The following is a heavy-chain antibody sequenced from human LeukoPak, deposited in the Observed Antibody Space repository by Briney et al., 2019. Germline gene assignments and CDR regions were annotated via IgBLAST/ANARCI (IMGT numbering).Heavy chain of an antibody. CDR3: AAIPASNYYYMDV. J-gene: IGHJ6*03. CDR1: GGSISSSSYY. V-gene: IGHV4-39*01. Sequence: SETLSLTCTVSGGSISSSSYYWGWIRQPPGKGLEWIGSIYYSGSTYYNPSLKSRVTISVDTSKNQFSLKLSSVTAADTAVYWGAAIPASNYYYMDVWGKGTTVTVSS. CDR2: IYYSGST. D-gene: IGHD2-2*01.